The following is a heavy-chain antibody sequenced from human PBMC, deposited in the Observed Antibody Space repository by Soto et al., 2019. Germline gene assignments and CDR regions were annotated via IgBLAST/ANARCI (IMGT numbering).Heavy chain of an antibody. CDR2: IYHSGTT. J-gene: IGHJ4*02. Sequence: SETLCVTCAGSGDSMSRGYYWGWLRQPPGKGLEWIGSIYHSGTTYDNPSLKSRVTISVDMSKNQFSLKLSSVTAADTAVYYCARLLHDRRGYSYFDYWGQGPLLTVS. V-gene: IGHV4-38-2*01. CDR1: GDSMSRGYY. D-gene: IGHD3-22*01. CDR3: ARLLHDRRGYSYFDY.